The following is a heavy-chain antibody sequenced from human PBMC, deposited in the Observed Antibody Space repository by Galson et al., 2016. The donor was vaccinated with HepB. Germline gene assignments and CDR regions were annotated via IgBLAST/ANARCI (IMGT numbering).Heavy chain of an antibody. V-gene: IGHV1-18*01. J-gene: IGHJ4*02. CDR1: GYTFTSYG. Sequence: SVKVSCKASGYTFTSYGISWVRQAPGQGPEWMGWISTYNANTNSPQKLQGRVTMTTDTSTSTAYMELRSLRSDDTAVYYCARDLLIGGSVQYTADYWGQGTLVTVSS. CDR2: ISTYNANT. CDR3: ARDLLIGGSVQYTADY. D-gene: IGHD3-10*01.